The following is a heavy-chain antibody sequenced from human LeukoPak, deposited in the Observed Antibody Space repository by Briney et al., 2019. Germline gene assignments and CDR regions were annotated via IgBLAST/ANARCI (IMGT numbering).Heavy chain of an antibody. D-gene: IGHD3-3*01. CDR1: GFTFSSYW. Sequence: GGSLRLSCAASGFTFSSYWMSWVRQAPGKGLEWVANIKQDGSEKYYVDSVKGRFTISRDNAKNSLYLQMNSMRAEDTAVYYCARVLYDFWSGLHYFDYWGQGTLVTVSS. CDR2: IKQDGSEK. V-gene: IGHV3-7*01. CDR3: ARVLYDFWSGLHYFDY. J-gene: IGHJ4*02.